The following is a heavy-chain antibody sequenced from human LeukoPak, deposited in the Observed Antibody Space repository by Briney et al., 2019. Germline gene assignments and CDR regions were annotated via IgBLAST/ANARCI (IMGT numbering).Heavy chain of an antibody. D-gene: IGHD1-14*01. CDR3: ARDLGPAY. CDR2: IGSGSSAI. J-gene: IGHJ4*02. V-gene: IGHV3-48*02. Sequence: GGSLRLSCVASGFTFSSFGMNWVRQAPGKGLEWVSYIGSGSSAIHYAGSVKGRFTIFRDNAKNSLYLQMNSLRDEDTAVYYCARDLGPAYWGQGTLVTVSS. CDR1: GFTFSSFG.